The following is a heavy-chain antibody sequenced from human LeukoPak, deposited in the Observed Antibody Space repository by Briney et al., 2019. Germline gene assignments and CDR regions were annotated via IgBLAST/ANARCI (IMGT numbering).Heavy chain of an antibody. V-gene: IGHV3-73*01. CDR1: GFTFSGSG. CDR2: IRSKPNSYAT. J-gene: IGHJ6*02. CDR3: TRMGHSGYESLYYYYGMDV. D-gene: IGHD5-12*01. Sequence: GGSLRLSCVGSGFTFSGSGIHWVRQVPGKGLEWVGRIRSKPNSYATAYGASVRGRFIISRDDSKTTAYLQMNSLKTEDTAVYYCTRMGHSGYESLYYYYGMDVWGQGTTVTVSS.